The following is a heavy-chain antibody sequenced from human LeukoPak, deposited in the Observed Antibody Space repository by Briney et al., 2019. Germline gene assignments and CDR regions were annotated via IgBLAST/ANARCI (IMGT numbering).Heavy chain of an antibody. J-gene: IGHJ6*02. V-gene: IGHV3-30*03. Sequence: GSLRLSCAASGFTFSSYGMHWVRQAPGKGLEWVAVISYDGSNKYYADSVKGRFTISRDNSKNTLYLQMNSLRAEDTAVYYCASPVYGGYYYGMDVWGQGTTVTVSS. D-gene: IGHD4/OR15-4a*01. CDR2: ISYDGSNK. CDR1: GFTFSSYG. CDR3: ASPVYGGYYYGMDV.